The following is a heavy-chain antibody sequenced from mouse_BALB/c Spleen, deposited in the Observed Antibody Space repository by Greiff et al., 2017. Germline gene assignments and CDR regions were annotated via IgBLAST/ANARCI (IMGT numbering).Heavy chain of an antibody. J-gene: IGHJ4*01. Sequence: EVHLVGSGGGLVQPGGSRKLSCAASGFTFSSFGMHWVRQAPEKGLEWVAYISSGSSTIYYADTVKGRFTISRDNPKNTLFLQMTSLRSEDTAIYYCARAGDYYAMDYWGQGTSVTVSS. CDR2: ISSGSSTI. CDR3: ARAGDYYAMDY. V-gene: IGHV5-17*02. CDR1: GFTFSSFG.